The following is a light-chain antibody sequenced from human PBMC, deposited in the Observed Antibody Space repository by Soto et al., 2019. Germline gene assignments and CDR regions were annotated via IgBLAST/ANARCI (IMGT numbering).Light chain of an antibody. V-gene: IGKV1-39*01. CDR3: QQSYSTPLT. J-gene: IGKJ2*01. CDR2: AAS. CDR1: QSISTY. Sequence: DLQMTQSPSSLSASVGDRVTITCRASQSISTYLNWYQQKPGIAPKVLIYAASSLQSGVPSRFSGTGSCTDFILTISSLQPEDFATYYCQQSYSTPLTCGQGTKLEIK.